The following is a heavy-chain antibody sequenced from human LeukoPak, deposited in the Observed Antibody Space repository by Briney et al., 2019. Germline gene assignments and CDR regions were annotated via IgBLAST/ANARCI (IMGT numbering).Heavy chain of an antibody. J-gene: IGHJ4*02. D-gene: IGHD3-10*01. CDR1: GYTFTSYG. V-gene: IGHV1-18*01. CDR3: ARGRYYYGSGSYYNDY. Sequence: ASVKVSCKASGYTFTSYGISWVRQAPGQGLEWMGWISAYNGNTNYAQKLQGRVTMTRNTSISTAYMELSSLRSEDTAVYYCARGRYYYGSGSYYNDYWGQGTLVTVSS. CDR2: ISAYNGNT.